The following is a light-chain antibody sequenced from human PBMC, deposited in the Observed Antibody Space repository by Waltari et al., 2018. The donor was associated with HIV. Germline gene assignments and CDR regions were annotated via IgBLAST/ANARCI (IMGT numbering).Light chain of an antibody. V-gene: IGLV2-23*02. CDR2: EVS. CDR1: SSDVGSYKV. J-gene: IGLJ1*01. CDR3: CSYAGSTTHV. Sequence: QSALTQPASVSGSPGQSITISCTGTSSDVGSYKVVSWYQKHPGKAPKLMIYEVSKRPSGVSNRCSGSKSGNTASLTISGLQAEDEADYYCCSYAGSTTHVFGTGTKVTVL.